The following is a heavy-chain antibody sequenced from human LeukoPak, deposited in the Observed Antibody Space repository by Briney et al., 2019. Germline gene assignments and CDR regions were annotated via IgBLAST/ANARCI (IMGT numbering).Heavy chain of an antibody. V-gene: IGHV3-48*03. CDR3: ARAMTS. CDR2: ISSSGTII. J-gene: IGHJ4*02. D-gene: IGHD4-11*01. CDR1: GFTFSSYE. Sequence: GGSLRLSCTASGFTFSSYEMNWVRQAPGKGLEWVSRISSSGTIIYYADSVKGRFTISRDNAKNSLYLQMNSLRAEDTAVYYCARAMTSWGRGTLVTVSS.